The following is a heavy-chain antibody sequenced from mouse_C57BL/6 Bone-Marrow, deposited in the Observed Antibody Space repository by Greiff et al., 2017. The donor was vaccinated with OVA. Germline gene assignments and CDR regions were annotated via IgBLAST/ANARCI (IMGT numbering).Heavy chain of an antibody. V-gene: IGHV3-6*01. J-gene: IGHJ4*01. CDR1: GYSITSGYY. CDR2: ISYDGSN. Sequence: EVKLMESGPGLVKPSQSLSLTCSVTGYSITSGYYWNWIRQFPGNKLEWMGYISYDGSNNYNPSLKNRISITRDTSKNQFFLKLNSVTTEDTATYYGARAEFLRGDYAMDYWGQGTSVTVSS. CDR3: ARAEFLRGDYAMDY.